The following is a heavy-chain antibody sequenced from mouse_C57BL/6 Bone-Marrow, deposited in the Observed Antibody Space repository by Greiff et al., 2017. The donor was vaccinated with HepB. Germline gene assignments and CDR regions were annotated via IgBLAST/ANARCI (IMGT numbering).Heavy chain of an antibody. CDR3: TEGLTLVKAY. V-gene: IGHV6-6*01. Sequence: EVQLVESGGGLVQPGGSMKLSCAASGFTFSDAWMDWVRQSPGKGLEWVAEIRNKANNHATYYAESVKGRFTISRDDSKSSVYLQMNSVRAEDTGIYYCTEGLTLVKAYWGQGTLVTVSA. J-gene: IGHJ3*01. CDR2: IRNKANNHAT. D-gene: IGHD2-1*01. CDR1: GFTFSDAW.